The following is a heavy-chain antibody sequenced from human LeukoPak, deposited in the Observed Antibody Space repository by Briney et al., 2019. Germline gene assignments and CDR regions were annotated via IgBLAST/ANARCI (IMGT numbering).Heavy chain of an antibody. D-gene: IGHD6-13*01. J-gene: IGHJ4*02. V-gene: IGHV1-46*01. CDR1: GYTFTSYY. CDR2: INPSGGST. CDR3: ARGGSSWYVRGLPPAYYFDY. Sequence: ASVKVSCKASGYTFTSYYMYWVRQAPGQGLEWMGIINPSGGSTSYAQKFQGRVTMTRDMSTSTVYMELSSLRSEDTAVYYCARGGSSWYVRGLPPAYYFDYWGQGTLVTVSS.